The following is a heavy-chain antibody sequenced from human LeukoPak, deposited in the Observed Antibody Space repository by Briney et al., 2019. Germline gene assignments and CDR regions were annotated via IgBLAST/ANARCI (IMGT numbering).Heavy chain of an antibody. CDR1: GFTFSDYN. J-gene: IGHJ6*03. V-gene: IGHV3-11*01. D-gene: IGHD2-15*01. CDR2: ISRSGSTK. CDR3: ARVLRYCSGGSCYSGGLGYMDV. Sequence: PGGSLRLSCAASGFTFSDYNMRWIRQAPGKGLEWVSSISRSGSTKYYADSVKGRFTISRDNAKNSLFLQMNSLRAEDTAVYYCARVLRYCSGGSCYSGGLGYMDVWGKGTTVTISS.